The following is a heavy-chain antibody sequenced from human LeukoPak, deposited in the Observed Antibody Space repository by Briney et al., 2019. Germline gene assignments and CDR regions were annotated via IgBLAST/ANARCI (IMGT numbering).Heavy chain of an antibody. CDR3: ATESVLRYFDWLLHG. D-gene: IGHD3-9*01. V-gene: IGHV1-24*01. J-gene: IGHJ4*02. Sequence: ASVKVSCKVSGYTLTELSMHWVRQAPGKGLEWMGGFDPEGGETIYAQKFQGRVTMTEDTSTDTAYMELSSLRSEDTAVYYCATESVLRYFDWLLHGWGQGTLVTVSS. CDR2: FDPEGGET. CDR1: GYTLTELS.